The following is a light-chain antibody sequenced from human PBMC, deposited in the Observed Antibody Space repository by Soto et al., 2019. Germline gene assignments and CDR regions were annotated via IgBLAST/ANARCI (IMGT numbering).Light chain of an antibody. CDR1: QSVSSSY. CDR3: QQYGTSPPST. Sequence: EIVFTQSPGTLSLSPGERATISCRASQSVSSSYLAWYQQKPGQAPRLLINGASSRATGIPDRFSGSGSGTDFTLTISRLEPEDFAVYYCQQYGTSPPSTFGQGTRLEIK. CDR2: GAS. J-gene: IGKJ5*01. V-gene: IGKV3-20*01.